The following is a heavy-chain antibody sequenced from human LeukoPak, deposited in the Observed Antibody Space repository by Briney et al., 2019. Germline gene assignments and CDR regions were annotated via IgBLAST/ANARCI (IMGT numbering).Heavy chain of an antibody. Sequence: SETLSLTCTVSGGSISSGGYYWSWIRQHPGKGLEWIGYIYYSGSTYYNPSLKSRVTISVDTSKNQFSPKLSSVTAADTAVYYCARAGGTFFDYWGQGTLVTVSS. CDR1: GGSISSGGYY. CDR2: IYYSGST. CDR3: ARAGGTFFDY. J-gene: IGHJ4*02. V-gene: IGHV4-31*03.